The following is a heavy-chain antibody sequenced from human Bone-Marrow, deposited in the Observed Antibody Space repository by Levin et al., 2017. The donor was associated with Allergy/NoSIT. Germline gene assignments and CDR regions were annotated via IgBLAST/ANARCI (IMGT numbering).Heavy chain of an antibody. D-gene: IGHD1-14*01. V-gene: IGHV4-39*01. CDR1: GGSVSSDTYY. Sequence: TASETLSLTCTVSGGSVSSDTYYWGWVRQPPGTGLEWIGSVYYGGGTYYNPSLKSRVTISVDTAKNQISLKVTSVTAADTAVYYCVSSPTAGGTQSSTWLSPLDYWGQGILVTVSS. CDR2: VYYGGGT. CDR3: VSSPTAGGTQSSTWLSPLDY. J-gene: IGHJ4*02.